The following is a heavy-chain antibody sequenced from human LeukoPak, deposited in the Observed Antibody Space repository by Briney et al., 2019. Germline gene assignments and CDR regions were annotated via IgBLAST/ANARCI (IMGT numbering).Heavy chain of an antibody. CDR1: GGSISSGDYY. V-gene: IGHV4-30-4*01. CDR2: IYYSGST. J-gene: IGHJ4*02. CDR3: ARETRYDILTGYFIYYFDY. Sequence: PSQTLSLTCTVSGGSISSGDYYWSWIRQPPGKVLEWIGYIYYSGSTYYNPSLKSRVTISVDTSKNQFSLKLSSVTAADTAVYYCARETRYDILTGYFIYYFDYWGQGTLVTVSS. D-gene: IGHD3-9*01.